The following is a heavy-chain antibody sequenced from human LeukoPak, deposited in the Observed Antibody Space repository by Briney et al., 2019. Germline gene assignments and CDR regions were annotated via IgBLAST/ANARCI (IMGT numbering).Heavy chain of an antibody. J-gene: IGHJ3*02. D-gene: IGHD2-2*01. Sequence: SGTLSLTCTVSGGSISSGGYYWSWIRQPPGKGLEWIGYIYHSGSTYYNPSLKSRVTISVDRSKNQFSLKLSSVTAADTAVYYCARDPLGYCSSTSCPDDAFDIWGQGTMVTVSS. CDR3: ARDPLGYCSSTSCPDDAFDI. CDR1: GGSISSGGYY. V-gene: IGHV4-30-2*01. CDR2: IYHSGST.